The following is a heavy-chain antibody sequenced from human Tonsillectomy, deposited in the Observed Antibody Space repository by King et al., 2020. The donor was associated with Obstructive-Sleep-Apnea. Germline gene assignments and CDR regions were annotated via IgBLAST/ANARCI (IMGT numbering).Heavy chain of an antibody. CDR1: GYSFTNYW. CDR2: MYPGDSDT. J-gene: IGHJ4*02. Sequence: EVQLVESGAEVKKPGESLKISCKGSGYSFTNYWIAWVRQMPGKGLEWMGVMYPGDSDTRYSPSFQGQVTISADKSISTAYLQWSSLKASDTAIYYCARHYPSFGDSGYFDSWGQGTLVTVSS. CDR3: ARHYPSFGDSGYFDS. D-gene: IGHD4-17*01. V-gene: IGHV5-51*01.